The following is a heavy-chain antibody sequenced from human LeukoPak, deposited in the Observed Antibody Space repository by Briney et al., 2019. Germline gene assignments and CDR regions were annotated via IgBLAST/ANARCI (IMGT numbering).Heavy chain of an antibody. V-gene: IGHV1-2*02. CDR1: GYTFTGYY. CDR2: INPNSGGT. CDR3: AREDYDSSGYYEPFFDY. D-gene: IGHD3-22*01. J-gene: IGHJ4*02. Sequence: GASVKVSCKASGYTFTGYYMHWVRQAPGQGLEWMGWINPNSGGTNYAQKFQGRVTMTRDTSISTAYTELSRLRSDDTAVYYCAREDYDSSGYYEPFFDYWGQGTLVTVSS.